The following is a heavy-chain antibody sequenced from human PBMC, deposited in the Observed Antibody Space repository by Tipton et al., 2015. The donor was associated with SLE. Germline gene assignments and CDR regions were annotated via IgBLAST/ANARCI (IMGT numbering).Heavy chain of an antibody. J-gene: IGHJ4*02. Sequence: TLSLTCTVSGGSISSSSYYWGWIRQPPGKGLEWIGSIYHSGSTYYNPSLKSRVTISVDTSKNQFSLKLSSVTAADTAVYYCAREGPGRFSDYWGQGTLVTVSS. D-gene: IGHD3-3*01. CDR1: GGSISSSSYY. CDR2: IYHSGST. CDR3: AREGPGRFSDY. V-gene: IGHV4-39*07.